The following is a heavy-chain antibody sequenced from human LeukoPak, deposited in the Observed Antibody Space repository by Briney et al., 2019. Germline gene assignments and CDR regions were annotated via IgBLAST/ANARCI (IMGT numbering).Heavy chain of an antibody. V-gene: IGHV3-74*03. J-gene: IGHJ5*01. CDR2: INSDGYSI. Sequence: GGSLRLSCSASGFTFSSFALHWVRQAPGKGLVWVSRINSDGYSITYADSVKGRFTISRDNAKNTLYLQMNSLIAEDTAVYFCTRAGYSSGFDSWGQGTLATVSS. CDR1: GFTFSSFA. D-gene: IGHD6-19*01. CDR3: TRAGYSSGFDS.